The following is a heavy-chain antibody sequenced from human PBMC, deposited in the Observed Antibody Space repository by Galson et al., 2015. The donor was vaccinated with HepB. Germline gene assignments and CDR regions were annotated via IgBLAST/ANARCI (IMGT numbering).Heavy chain of an antibody. Sequence: SLRLSCAASGFTFSSYWMSWVRQAPGKGLEWVANIKQDGSEKYYVDSVKGRFTISRDNAKNSLYLQMNSLRAEDTAVYYCARVSSAMVRGVIISYYYMDVWGKETTVTVSS. D-gene: IGHD3-10*01. CDR3: ARVSSAMVRGVIISYYYMDV. J-gene: IGHJ6*03. CDR2: IKQDGSEK. CDR1: GFTFSSYW. V-gene: IGHV3-7*01.